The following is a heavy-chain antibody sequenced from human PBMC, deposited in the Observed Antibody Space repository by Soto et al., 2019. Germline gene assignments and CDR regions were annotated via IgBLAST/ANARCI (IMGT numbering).Heavy chain of an antibody. Sequence: SVKVSCKASRGTFSSYAISFVRQAPGQGLEWMGGIIPIFGTANYAQKFQGRVTITADESTSTAYMELSSLRSEDTAVYYCARIHPGDIVVVPAAKRPPGHVYYYYGMDVWGQGTTVTVSS. CDR2: IIPIFGTA. CDR1: RGTFSSYA. V-gene: IGHV1-69*13. J-gene: IGHJ6*02. CDR3: ARIHPGDIVVVPAAKRPPGHVYYYYGMDV. D-gene: IGHD2-2*01.